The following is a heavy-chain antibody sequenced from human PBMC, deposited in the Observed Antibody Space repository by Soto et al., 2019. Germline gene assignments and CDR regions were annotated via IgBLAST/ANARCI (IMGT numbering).Heavy chain of an antibody. D-gene: IGHD2-2*01. CDR3: ARGDFYCSSTSCWHY. J-gene: IGHJ4*02. CDR1: GYTFTSYG. V-gene: IGHV1-18*01. CDR2: ISAYNGNT. Sequence: ASVKVSCKASGYTFTSYGISWVRQAPGQGLEWMGWISAYNGNTYYAQKLQGRVTMTTDTSTSTAYMELRSLRSDDTAVYYCARGDFYCSSTSCWHYWGQGTLVTVSS.